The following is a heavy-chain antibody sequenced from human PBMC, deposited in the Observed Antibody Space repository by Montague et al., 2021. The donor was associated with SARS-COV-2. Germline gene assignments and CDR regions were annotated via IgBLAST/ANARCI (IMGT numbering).Heavy chain of an antibody. CDR1: GGSISSFY. Sequence: SETLSLTCTVSGGSISSFYWSWFRQPPGKGLERIGYISDSGSTNYNPSPTSRVTMSVDTSKNQFSLKVNSVTAADTAAYYCARHYSATLPAVYWGQGTLVTVSS. V-gene: IGHV4-59*08. J-gene: IGHJ4*02. D-gene: IGHD2-15*01. CDR2: ISDSGST. CDR3: ARHYSATLPAVY.